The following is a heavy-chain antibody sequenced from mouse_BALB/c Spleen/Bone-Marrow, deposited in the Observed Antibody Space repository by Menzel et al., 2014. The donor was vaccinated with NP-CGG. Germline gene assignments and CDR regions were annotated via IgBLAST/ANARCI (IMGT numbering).Heavy chain of an antibody. J-gene: IGHJ2*01. CDR3: ARRGYGSSFDY. V-gene: IGHV1-87*01. CDR2: IYPGDGDT. CDR1: GYTFSNSW. D-gene: IGHD1-1*01. Sequence: VQLQQSGAELARPGASVKLSCKASGYTFSNSWMQWVKQRPGQGLDWIGTIYPGDGDTRYTQKFEGKATLTADKSSNTAYMQLSSLTSDDSAVYYCARRGYGSSFDYWGQGTTLTVSS.